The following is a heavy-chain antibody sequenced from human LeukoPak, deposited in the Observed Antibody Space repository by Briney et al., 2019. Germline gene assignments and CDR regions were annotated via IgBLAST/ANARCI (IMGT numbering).Heavy chain of an antibody. Sequence: GGSLRLSCAASGFTFSSYWMSWVRQAPGKGLEWVANINLDGSERFYVDFVKGRFTISRDNADNSMYLQMNSLRAEDTAVYYCGRVIAGAIDYWGQGTLVTVSS. CDR1: GFTFSSYW. CDR3: GRVIAGAIDY. CDR2: INLDGSER. V-gene: IGHV3-7*01. D-gene: IGHD6-13*01. J-gene: IGHJ4*02.